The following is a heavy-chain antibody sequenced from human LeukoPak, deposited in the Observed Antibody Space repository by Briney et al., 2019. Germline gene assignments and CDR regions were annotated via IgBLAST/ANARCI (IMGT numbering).Heavy chain of an antibody. V-gene: IGHV3-30*04. J-gene: IGHJ4*02. Sequence: GRSLRLSCAASGFTFSSYAMHWVRQAPGEGLEWVAVISYDGSNKYYADSVKGRFTISRDNSKNTLYLQMNSLRAEDTAVYYCARDGFDYWGQGTLVTVSS. CDR2: ISYDGSNK. CDR1: GFTFSSYA. CDR3: ARDGFDY.